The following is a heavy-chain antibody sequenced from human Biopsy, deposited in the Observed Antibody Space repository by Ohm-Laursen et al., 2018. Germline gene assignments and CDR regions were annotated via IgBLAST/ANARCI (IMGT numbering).Heavy chain of an antibody. V-gene: IGHV3-33*04. Sequence: RSLRLSCAASGFTFGHYAMHWVRQAPGKGLEWISLIWYDGTNEDYADSVKGRFTISRDNSKNTLYLQISTLTLEDTAFYYCARGLSSGWYGYFDVWGRGTLVTVSS. J-gene: IGHJ2*01. CDR3: ARGLSSGWYGYFDV. D-gene: IGHD6-19*01. CDR2: IWYDGTNE. CDR1: GFTFGHYA.